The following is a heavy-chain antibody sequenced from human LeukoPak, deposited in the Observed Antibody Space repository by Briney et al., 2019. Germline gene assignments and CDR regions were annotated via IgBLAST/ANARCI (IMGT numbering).Heavy chain of an antibody. CDR1: GYTFTDYY. Sequence: ASVKVSCKASGYTFTDYYIHWVRQAPGQGLECMGIINPSGGSTSYAQKFQGRVTMTRDMSTSTVYMELSSLRSDDTAVYYCVRGVYYDSSVGAFDIWGQGTMVTVSS. D-gene: IGHD3-22*01. J-gene: IGHJ3*02. V-gene: IGHV1-46*01. CDR2: INPSGGST. CDR3: VRGVYYDSSVGAFDI.